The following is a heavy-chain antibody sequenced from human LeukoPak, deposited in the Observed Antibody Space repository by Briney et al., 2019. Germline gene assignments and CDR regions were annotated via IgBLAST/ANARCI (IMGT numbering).Heavy chain of an antibody. CDR2: IYYSGST. CDR3: AREGRDIVVVPAARYYFDY. J-gene: IGHJ4*02. D-gene: IGHD2-2*01. Sequence: SQTLSLTCTVSGGSISSGDYYWSWIRQPPGKGLEWIGYIYYSGSTYYNPSLKSRVTISVDTSKNQFSLKLSSVTAADTAVYYCAREGRDIVVVPAARYYFDYWGQGTLVTVSS. CDR1: GGSISSGDYY. V-gene: IGHV4-30-4*08.